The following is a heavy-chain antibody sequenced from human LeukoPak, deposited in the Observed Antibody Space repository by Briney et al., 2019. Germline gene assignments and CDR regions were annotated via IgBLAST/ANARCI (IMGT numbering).Heavy chain of an antibody. Sequence: GGSLRLCCASSAFNFTAYWMHWVRQDPRQGLLWVARINSDGTTTNYADSVKGRFTISRDNAKNTLSLQMNSLRAEDTAVYFCAVSNGGYGPWGQGALVTVSS. CDR2: INSDGTTT. CDR1: AFNFTAYW. D-gene: IGHD5-12*01. J-gene: IGHJ5*02. V-gene: IGHV3-74*01. CDR3: AVSNGGYGP.